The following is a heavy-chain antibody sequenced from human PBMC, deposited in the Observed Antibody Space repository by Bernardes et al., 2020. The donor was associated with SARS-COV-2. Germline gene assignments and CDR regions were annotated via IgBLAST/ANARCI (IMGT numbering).Heavy chain of an antibody. CDR3: ARSLRRIGAPPYYYGMDV. CDR1: GGSISSYY. CDR2: IYYSGST. J-gene: IGHJ6*02. V-gene: IGHV4-59*08. D-gene: IGHD3-10*01. Sequence: SETLSLTCTVSGGSISSYYWSWIRQPPGKGLEWIGYIYYSGSTNYNPSLKSRVTISVDTSKNQFSLKLSSVTAADTAVYYCARSLRRIGAPPYYYGMDVWGQGTTVTVSS.